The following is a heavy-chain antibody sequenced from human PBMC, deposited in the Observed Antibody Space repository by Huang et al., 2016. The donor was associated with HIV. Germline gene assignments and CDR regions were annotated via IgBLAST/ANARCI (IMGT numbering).Heavy chain of an antibody. CDR3: TRLTMIGDGDY. D-gene: IGHD3-22*01. J-gene: IGHJ4*02. Sequence: EVQLVESGGGLVQPGGSLKLYCAASGFTFSGSAMHGVRQASGKGREWVGRIRSKANSYATAYAASVKGRFTISRDESKNTAYLQMNSLKTEDTAVYYCTRLTMIGDGDYWGQGTLVTVSS. CDR1: GFTFSGSA. V-gene: IGHV3-73*01. CDR2: IRSKANSYAT.